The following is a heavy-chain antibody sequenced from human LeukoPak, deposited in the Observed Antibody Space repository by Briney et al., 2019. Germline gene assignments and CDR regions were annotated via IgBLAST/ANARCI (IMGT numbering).Heavy chain of an antibody. J-gene: IGHJ4*02. V-gene: IGHV4-34*01. CDR3: AREGEMATIYDY. Sequence: SETLSLTCAVYGGSFSGYYWSWIRQPPGKGLEWIGEINHSGSTNYNPSLESRVTISVDTSKNQFSLKLSSVTAADTAVYYCAREGEMATIYDYWGQGTLVTVSS. CDR1: GGSFSGYY. CDR2: INHSGST. D-gene: IGHD5-24*01.